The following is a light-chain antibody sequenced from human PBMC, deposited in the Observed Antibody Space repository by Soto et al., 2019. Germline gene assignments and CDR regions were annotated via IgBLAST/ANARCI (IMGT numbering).Light chain of an antibody. CDR3: QQYNSSPWT. J-gene: IGKJ1*01. V-gene: IGKV1-12*01. CDR1: QGIANW. CDR2: AAS. Sequence: DIQMTQSPSSVAASIGDRVTITCRASQGIANWLAWYQQTPGKAPELXIFAASSMQSGVPSRFSGTGSGTEFTLSIDSLQADDFATYYCQQYNSSPWTFGQGTQVDIK.